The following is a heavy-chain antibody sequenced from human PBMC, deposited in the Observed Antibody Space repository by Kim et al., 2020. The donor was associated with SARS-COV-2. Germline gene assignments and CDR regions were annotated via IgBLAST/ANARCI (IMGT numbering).Heavy chain of an antibody. J-gene: IGHJ5*02. D-gene: IGHD3-10*01. V-gene: IGHV4-59*13. CDR1: GGSISSYY. CDR3: ARDRGTPSTESWMENWFDP. Sequence: SETLSLTCTVSGGSISSYYWSWIRQPPGKGLEWIGYIYYSGSTNYNPSLKSRVTISVDTSKNQFSLKLSSVTAADTAVYYCARDRGTPSTESWMENWFDPWGQGTLVTVSS. CDR2: IYYSGST.